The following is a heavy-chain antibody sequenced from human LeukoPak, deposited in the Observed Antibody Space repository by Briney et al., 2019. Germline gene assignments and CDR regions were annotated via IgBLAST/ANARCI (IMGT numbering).Heavy chain of an antibody. CDR2: ISAYNGNT. CDR1: GYTFTSYG. V-gene: IGHV1-18*01. J-gene: IGHJ5*02. D-gene: IGHD3-10*01. Sequence: GASVKVSCKASGYTFTSYGISWVRQAPGQGLEWMRWISAYNGNTNYAQKLQGRVTMTTDTSTSTAYMDLRSLRSDDTALYYCATSITMVRGVIISGDWFDPWGQGTLVTVSS. CDR3: ATSITMVRGVIISGDWFDP.